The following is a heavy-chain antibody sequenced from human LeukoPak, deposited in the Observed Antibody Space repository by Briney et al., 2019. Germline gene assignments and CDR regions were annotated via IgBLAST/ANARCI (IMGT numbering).Heavy chain of an antibody. V-gene: IGHV3-23*01. J-gene: IGHJ6*02. Sequence: GGSLRLSCAASGFTFSSYAMSWVRQAPGKGLEWVSAISGSGGSTYYADSVKGRFTISRDNSKNTLYLQMNSLRAEDTAVYYCAKVIAARPIYYYGMDVWGQGTTVTVSS. CDR2: ISGSGGST. CDR3: AKVIAARPIYYYGMDV. D-gene: IGHD6-6*01. CDR1: GFTFSSYA.